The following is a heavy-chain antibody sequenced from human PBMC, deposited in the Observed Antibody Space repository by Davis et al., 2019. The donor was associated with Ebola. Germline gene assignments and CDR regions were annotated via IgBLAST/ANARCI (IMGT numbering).Heavy chain of an antibody. CDR2: ISYDGSNK. D-gene: IGHD2-21*01. J-gene: IGHJ4*02. V-gene: IGHV3-30-3*01. CDR1: GFTFSSYA. CDR3: ARDEVVIAIGYYFDY. Sequence: GESLKISCAASGFTFSSYAMHWVRQAPGKGLEWVAVISYDGSNKYYADSVKGRFTISRDNSKNTLYLQMNSLRAEDTAVYYCARDEVVIAIGYYFDYWGQGTLVTVSS.